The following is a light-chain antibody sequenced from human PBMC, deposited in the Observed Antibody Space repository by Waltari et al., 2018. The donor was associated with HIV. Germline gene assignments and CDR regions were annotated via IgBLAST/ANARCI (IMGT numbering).Light chain of an antibody. CDR2: EVS. V-gene: IGLV2-11*01. J-gene: IGLJ1*01. Sequence: QSALTQPRSVSGSPGQSVTISCTGTSSDIGYFDYVSWYQQYPGKAPKVIIYEVSQRPSGLPDRFTASKSGIPASLTISGLQDEDEADYYCCSYAGTYTYVFVTGTTVTVL. CDR3: CSYAGTYTYV. CDR1: SSDIGYFDY.